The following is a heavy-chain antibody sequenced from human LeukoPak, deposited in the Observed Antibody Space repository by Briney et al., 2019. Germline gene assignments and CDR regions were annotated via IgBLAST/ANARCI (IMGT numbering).Heavy chain of an antibody. D-gene: IGHD3-22*01. V-gene: IGHV5-51*01. J-gene: IGHJ4*02. CDR1: GYSFTTYW. CDR3: ARQFRDSSGYYSYYFDY. CDR2: IYPGDSDT. Sequence: GESLKISCKGSGYSFTTYWIGWVRQMPGRGLEWMGIIYPGDSDTRYSPSFQGQVTISADKSISTAYLQWSSLRASDTAMYYCARQFRDSSGYYSYYFDYWGQGTLVTVSS.